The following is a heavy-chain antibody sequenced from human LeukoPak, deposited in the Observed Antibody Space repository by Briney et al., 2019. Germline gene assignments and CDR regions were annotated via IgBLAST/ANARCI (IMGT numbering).Heavy chain of an antibody. J-gene: IGHJ4*02. CDR1: GFTFSSYA. CDR2: ISYDGSNK. D-gene: IGHD6-13*01. Sequence: NPGRSLRLSCAASGFTFSSYAMHWVRQAPGKGLEWVAVISYDGSNKYYADSVKGRFTISKDNSKNTLYLQMNSLRAEDTAVYYCAKEEEVIAAAAHWGQGTLVTVSS. CDR3: AKEEEVIAAAAH. V-gene: IGHV3-30-3*01.